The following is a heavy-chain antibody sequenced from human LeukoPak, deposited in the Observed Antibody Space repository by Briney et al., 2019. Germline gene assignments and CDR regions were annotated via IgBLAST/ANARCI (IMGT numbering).Heavy chain of an antibody. V-gene: IGHV1-18*01. CDR2: ISADSGDR. D-gene: IGHD3-22*01. CDR3: ARRLMYYYDSSGSDYFDY. CDR1: GDSFSNYG. Sequence: ASVKVSCKASGDSFSNYGFAWVRQAPGQGLEWRGWISADSGDRYYAQNFQHRVTMTTDTSTTTGYMEMRSLRSDDTAVYYCARRLMYYYDSSGSDYFDYWGQGTLVTVSS. J-gene: IGHJ4*02.